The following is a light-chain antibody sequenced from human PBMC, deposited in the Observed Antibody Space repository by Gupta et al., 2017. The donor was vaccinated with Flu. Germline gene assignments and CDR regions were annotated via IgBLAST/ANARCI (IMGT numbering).Light chain of an antibody. CDR1: QSVSSSS. V-gene: IGKV3-20*01. J-gene: IGKJ3*01. CDR2: GAS. Sequence: EIVLTQSPGTLSLSPGERATLSCRASQSVSSSSLAWYQQKPGQSPTLLIYGASSRATGIPDRFSGSGSGTDFTLTISRLEPEDFAVHYCHQHYNSPFTFALGPEWISN. CDR3: HQHYNSPFT.